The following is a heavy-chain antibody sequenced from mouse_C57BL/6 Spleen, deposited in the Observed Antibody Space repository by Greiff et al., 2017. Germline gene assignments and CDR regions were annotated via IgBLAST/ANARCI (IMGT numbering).Heavy chain of an antibody. CDR1: GYTFTSYW. CDR3: ARRIYYDYDGFAY. V-gene: IGHV1-61*01. D-gene: IGHD2-4*01. CDR2: IYPSDSDT. J-gene: IGHJ3*01. Sequence: QVQLQQPGAELVRPGSSVKLSCKASGYTFTSYWMDWVKQRPGLGLEWIGSIYPSDSDTNYNQKFKDKATLTVDNASSTAYMQLSSLTSEDSAVYYGARRIYYDYDGFAYWGQGTLVTVSA.